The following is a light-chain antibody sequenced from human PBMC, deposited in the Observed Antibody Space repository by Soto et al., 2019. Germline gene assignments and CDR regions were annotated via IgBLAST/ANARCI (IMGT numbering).Light chain of an antibody. Sequence: QSALTQPASVSGSPGQSITISCTGTSSGVGTYNLVSWYQQHPGKAPKLMIYEVSKWPSGVSNRFSGSKSGNTASLTISGLQAEDEADYYCCSYAAGNTYVFGTGTKLTVL. CDR3: CSYAAGNTYV. CDR1: SSGVGTYNL. V-gene: IGLV2-23*02. J-gene: IGLJ1*01. CDR2: EVS.